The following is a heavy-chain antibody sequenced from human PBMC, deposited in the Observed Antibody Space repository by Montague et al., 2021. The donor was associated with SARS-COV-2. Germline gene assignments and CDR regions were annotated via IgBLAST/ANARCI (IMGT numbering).Heavy chain of an antibody. Sequence: CAISGDSVAEHRATWEGHTPEPSRGLECVGRTYYGTQWSNDYAVSVRSRIIINPDTSTNQFSLQLSSVTPEDTAVYFCARERWAVGVSFDYWGQGTLVTVSS. D-gene: IGHD1-26*01. J-gene: IGHJ4*02. CDR2: TYYGTQWSN. CDR3: ARERWAVGVSFDY. V-gene: IGHV6-1*01. CDR1: GDSVAEHRAT.